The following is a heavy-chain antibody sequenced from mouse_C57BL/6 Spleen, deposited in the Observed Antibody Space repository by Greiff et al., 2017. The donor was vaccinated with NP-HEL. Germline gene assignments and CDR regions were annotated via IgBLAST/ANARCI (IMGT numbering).Heavy chain of an antibody. CDR2: INPGSGGT. J-gene: IGHJ2*01. V-gene: IGHV1-54*01. CDR1: GYAFTNYL. D-gene: IGHD1-1*01. Sequence: QVQLKQSGAELVRPGTSVKVSCKASGYAFTNYLIEWVKQRPGQGLEWIGVINPGSGGTNYNEKFKGKATLTADKSSSTAYMQLSSLTSEDSAVYFCARSGTTVVPFDYWGQGTTLTVSS. CDR3: ARSGTTVVPFDY.